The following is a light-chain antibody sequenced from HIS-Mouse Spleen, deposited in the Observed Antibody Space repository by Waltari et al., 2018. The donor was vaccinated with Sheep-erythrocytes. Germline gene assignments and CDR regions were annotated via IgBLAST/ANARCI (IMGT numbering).Light chain of an antibody. CDR2: EGS. CDR1: SSDVGSDNL. J-gene: IGLJ3*02. V-gene: IGLV2-23*01. Sequence: QSALTQPASVSGSPGQSITIPCTGTSSDVGSDNLVPWYQHHPGKAPKLMIYEGSKRPSGVSNRFSGSKSGNTASLTISGLQAEDEADYYCCSYAGSSTPWVFGGGTKLTVL. CDR3: CSYAGSSTPWV.